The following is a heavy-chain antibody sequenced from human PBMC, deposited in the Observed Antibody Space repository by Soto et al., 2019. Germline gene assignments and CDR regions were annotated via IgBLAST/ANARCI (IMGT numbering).Heavy chain of an antibody. J-gene: IGHJ6*03. CDR3: ARDRGVAPPVAGNTHYYYYMDV. CDR1: GYSFTNYG. V-gene: IGHV1-18*01. D-gene: IGHD6-19*01. Sequence: QDQLVRSGAEVKKPGASVTVSCKASGYSFTNYGVTWVRQAPGQGLEWMGWISAFNGNTHYAQNLQGRVTMTTDASTSTAYMELRSLRSDDTAVYYCARDRGVAPPVAGNTHYYYYMDVWGKGTTVTVSS. CDR2: ISAFNGNT.